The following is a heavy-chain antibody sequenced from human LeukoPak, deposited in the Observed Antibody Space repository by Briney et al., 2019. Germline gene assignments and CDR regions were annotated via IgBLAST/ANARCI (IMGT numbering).Heavy chain of an antibody. CDR2: ISGSGGTT. D-gene: IGHD3-22*01. V-gene: IGHV3-23*01. CDR1: GFTFSTYA. J-gene: IGHJ4*02. Sequence: GGSPRLSCAASGFTFSTYAMSWVRQAPGKGLEWVSVISGSGGTTYYADSVKGRFTISRDNSKNMLYLQMNSLRAEDTAVYYCAKVQYYYDSSGYDYWGQGTLVTVSS. CDR3: AKVQYYYDSSGYDY.